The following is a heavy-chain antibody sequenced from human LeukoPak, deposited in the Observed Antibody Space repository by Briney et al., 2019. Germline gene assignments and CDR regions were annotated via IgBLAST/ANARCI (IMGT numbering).Heavy chain of an antibody. CDR3: AREGTMVRGLAFDI. D-gene: IGHD3-10*01. CDR1: GGSISSYY. V-gene: IGHV4-59*01. CDR2: IYYSGST. Sequence: SETLSLTCTVSGGSISSYYWSWIRQPPGKGLKWIGYIYYSGSTNYNPSLKRRVTISVDTSKNQFSLRLNSVTAADTAVYYCAREGTMVRGLAFDIWGQGTMVTVSS. J-gene: IGHJ3*02.